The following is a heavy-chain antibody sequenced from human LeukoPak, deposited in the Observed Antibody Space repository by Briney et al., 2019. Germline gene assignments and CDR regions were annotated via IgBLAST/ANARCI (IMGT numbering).Heavy chain of an antibody. V-gene: IGHV1-2*02. D-gene: IGHD1-14*01. CDR1: GYTFTGSY. CDR3: ARTMGNLFPGFDY. J-gene: IGHJ4*02. CDR2: INPNSGGT. Sequence: ASVKVSCKASGYTFTGSYMYWVRQAPGQGLEWMGWINPNSGGTNYAQKFQGRVTMTRDTSISTAYMELSRLRSDDTAVYYCARTMGNLFPGFDYWGQGTLVTVSS.